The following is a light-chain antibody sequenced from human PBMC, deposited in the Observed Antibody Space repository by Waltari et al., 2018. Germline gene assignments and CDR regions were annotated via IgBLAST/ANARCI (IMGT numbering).Light chain of an antibody. J-gene: IGKJ1*01. CDR2: AAS. Sequence: DIQMTQSPSSLSASVGDRVTITCRESQSISSYLNWYQKKPGTAPKLLIYAASSLQSGVPSRFSGSGSGTDFTLTISSLQPGDFATYYCQQSYAALWTFGHGTKVEI. V-gene: IGKV1-39*01. CDR1: QSISSY. CDR3: QQSYAALWT.